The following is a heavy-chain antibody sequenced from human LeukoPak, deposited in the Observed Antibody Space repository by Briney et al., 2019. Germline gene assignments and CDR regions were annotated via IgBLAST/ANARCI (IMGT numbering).Heavy chain of an antibody. Sequence: ASVKVSCKASGYTFSSYGISWVRQAPGQGLEWMGWISTYNGNTNYAQKLQGRVTMTTDTSTSTAYMELRSLRSDDSAVYYCARDWPDRRAGIGDYWGQGTLVTVSS. CDR3: ARDWPDRRAGIGDY. CDR1: GYTFSSYG. CDR2: ISTYNGNT. V-gene: IGHV1-18*01. J-gene: IGHJ4*02. D-gene: IGHD6-19*01.